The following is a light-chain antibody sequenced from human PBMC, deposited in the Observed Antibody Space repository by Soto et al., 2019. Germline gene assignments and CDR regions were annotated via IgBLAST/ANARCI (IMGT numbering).Light chain of an antibody. CDR2: GAS. CDR1: QSVSSSY. CDR3: QQSGSSPPT. V-gene: IGKV3-20*01. J-gene: IGKJ1*01. Sequence: ENVLTQPPGTLSLSPGERATLFCRASQSVSSSYLAWYQQKPGQAPRLLIYGASTRATGIPDRFSGSGSGTDFTLTISRLEPEDFAVYYCQQSGSSPPTFGQGTKVDIK.